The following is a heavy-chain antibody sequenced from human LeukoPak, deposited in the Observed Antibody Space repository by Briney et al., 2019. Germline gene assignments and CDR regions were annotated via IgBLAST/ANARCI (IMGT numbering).Heavy chain of an antibody. CDR3: ARTAYDLRVRRLVPAFDS. D-gene: IGHD6-19*01. J-gene: IGHJ4*02. CDR2: IGTITSTT. Sequence: GGSLRLSCAASGFTFRIFEMNWVRQAPGKGLEWVSYIGTITSTTYYADSVKGRFTVSRDDAKSSLYLQMSSLRAEDTAVYYCARTAYDLRVRRLVPAFDSWGQGTLVTVSS. CDR1: GFTFRIFE. V-gene: IGHV3-48*03.